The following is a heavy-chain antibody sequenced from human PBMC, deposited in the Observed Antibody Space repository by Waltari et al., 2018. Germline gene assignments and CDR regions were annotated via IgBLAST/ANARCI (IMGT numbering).Heavy chain of an antibody. CDR3: ARDGPTSYYGSGSHYKDYYYYYGMDV. V-gene: IGHV4-38-2*02. CDR2: INHSGSA. Sequence: QVQLQESGPELVRPSETLSLICGVSDYSLSSGYYWGWIRPSPGKGRVGIGSINHSGSAYYSPPLKSRVTISVDTSKNQFSLKLRSVTAADTAVYYCARDGPTSYYGSGSHYKDYYYYYGMDVWGQGTTVSVSS. D-gene: IGHD3-10*01. CDR1: DYSLSSGYY. J-gene: IGHJ6*02.